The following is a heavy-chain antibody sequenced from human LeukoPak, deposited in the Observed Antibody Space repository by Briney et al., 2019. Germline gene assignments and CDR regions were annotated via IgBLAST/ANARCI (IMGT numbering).Heavy chain of an antibody. CDR3: ARVGTDFWSGYTPYFDY. J-gene: IGHJ4*02. CDR2: IYTSGST. Sequence: PSETLSLTCTVSGGSISSYYWSWIRQPAGKGLEWIGHIYTSGSTNYNPSLKSRVTMSVDTSKNQFSLKLSSVTAADTAVYYCARVGTDFWSGYTPYFDYWGQGTLVTVSS. CDR1: GGSISSYY. V-gene: IGHV4-4*07. D-gene: IGHD3-3*01.